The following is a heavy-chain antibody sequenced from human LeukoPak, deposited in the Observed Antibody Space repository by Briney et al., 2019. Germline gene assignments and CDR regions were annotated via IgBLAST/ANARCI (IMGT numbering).Heavy chain of an antibody. D-gene: IGHD2-15*01. CDR1: GFTFSSYG. CDR2: ISGSGGST. J-gene: IGHJ6*03. CDR3: ARDIVVVVAAAQHYYYYMDV. Sequence: PGGTLRLSCAASGFTFSSYGMSWVRQAPGKGLEWVSAISGSGGSTYYADSVKGRFTISRDNSKNTLYLQMNSLRAEDTAVYYCARDIVVVVAAAQHYYYYMDVWGKGTTVTISS. V-gene: IGHV3-23*01.